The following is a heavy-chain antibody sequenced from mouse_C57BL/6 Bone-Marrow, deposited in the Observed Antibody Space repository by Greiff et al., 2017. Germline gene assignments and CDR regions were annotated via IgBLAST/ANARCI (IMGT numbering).Heavy chain of an antibody. Sequence: QVQLQQSGPELVKPGASVKISCKASGYAFSSSWMNWVKQRPGKGLEWIGRIYPGDGDTNYNGKFKGKATLTADKSSSTAYMQISSLTSEDSAVYVCAREWVIPPCAYWGQGTLVTVSA. CDR2: IYPGDGDT. CDR1: GYAFSSSW. D-gene: IGHD1-1*01. V-gene: IGHV1-82*01. CDR3: AREWVIPPCAY. J-gene: IGHJ3*01.